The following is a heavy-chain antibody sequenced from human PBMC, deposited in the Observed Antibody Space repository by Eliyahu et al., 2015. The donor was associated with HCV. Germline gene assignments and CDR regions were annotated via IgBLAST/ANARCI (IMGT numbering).Heavy chain of an antibody. J-gene: IGHJ4*02. V-gene: IGHV3-9*01. CDR3: AKDIGLVPAALFDY. D-gene: IGHD2-2*01. CDR2: ISWNSGSI. CDR1: GFTFXDYA. Sequence: EVQLVESGGGLVQPGRSLRLSXAASGFTFXDYAMHWVRQAPGKGLEWVSGISWNSGSIGYADSVKGRFTISRDNAKNSLYLQMNSLRAEDTALYYCAKDIGLVPAALFDYWGQGTLVTVSS.